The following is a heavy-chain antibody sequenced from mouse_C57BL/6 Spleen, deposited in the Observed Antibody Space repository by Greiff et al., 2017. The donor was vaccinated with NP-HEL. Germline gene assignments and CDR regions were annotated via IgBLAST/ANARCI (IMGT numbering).Heavy chain of an antibody. CDR2: ISSGGDYI. Sequence: DVQLVESGEGLVKPGGSLKLSCAASGFTFSSYAMSWVRQTPEKRLEWVAYISSGGDYIYYADTVKGRFTISRDNARNTLYLQMSSLKSEDTAMYYCTRDYGSSYRFAYWGQGTLVTVSA. J-gene: IGHJ3*01. V-gene: IGHV5-9-1*02. D-gene: IGHD1-1*01. CDR1: GFTFSSYA. CDR3: TRDYGSSYRFAY.